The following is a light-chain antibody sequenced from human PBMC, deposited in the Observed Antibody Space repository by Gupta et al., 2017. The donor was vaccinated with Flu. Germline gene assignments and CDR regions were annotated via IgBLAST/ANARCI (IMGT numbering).Light chain of an antibody. V-gene: IGKV3-20*01. CDR3: QQQHSKHPMYT. Sequence: DIVLTQSPGTLSLSPGERATLSCRASQSVSSSYLAWYQQKPSQAHRLLIYGASSRATGSPDRFSGSGGGTDFTLTITRREPEDYAVYYCQQQHSKHPMYTFGQGTKLEIK. J-gene: IGKJ2*01. CDR2: GAS. CDR1: QSVSSSY.